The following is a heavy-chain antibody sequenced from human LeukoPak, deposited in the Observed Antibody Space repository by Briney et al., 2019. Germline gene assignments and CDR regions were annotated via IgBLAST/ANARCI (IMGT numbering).Heavy chain of an antibody. J-gene: IGHJ4*02. CDR1: GYTFTSYA. CDR3: ARDCSGGSCYVAFDY. D-gene: IGHD2-15*01. Sequence: GASVKVSCKASGYTFTSYAVHWVRQAPGQRLEWMGWINAGNGNTKYSQKFQGRVTITRDTSASTAYMELSSLRSEDTAVYYCARDCSGGSCYVAFDYWGQGTLVTVSS. V-gene: IGHV1-3*01. CDR2: INAGNGNT.